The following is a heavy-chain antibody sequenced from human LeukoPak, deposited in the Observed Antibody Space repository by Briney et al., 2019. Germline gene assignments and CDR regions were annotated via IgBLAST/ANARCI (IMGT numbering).Heavy chain of an antibody. V-gene: IGHV4-34*01. CDR3: AREYCSGGSCPIDY. CDR1: GGSFSGNY. Sequence: SETLSLTCVVYGGSFSGNYWSWIRQPPGKGLEWIGEINHSGSTNYNPSLKSRVTISVDTSKNQFSLKLSSVTAADTAVYYCAREYCSGGSCPIDYWGQGTLVTVSS. CDR2: INHSGST. J-gene: IGHJ4*02. D-gene: IGHD2-15*01.